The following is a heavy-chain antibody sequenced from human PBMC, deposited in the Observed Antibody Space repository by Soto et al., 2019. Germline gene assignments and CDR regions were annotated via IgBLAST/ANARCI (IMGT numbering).Heavy chain of an antibody. Sequence: QVQLVQSGAEVKKPGSSVKVSCKASGDTFSSYAINWVRQAPGQGLEWMGGIIPMFGTANYAQKFKGRVTITAVDSTTTVYMELSSLRSEDTHLYYCAKVGTADYYESSGYYPPLDYWGQGTLFTVSS. CDR1: GDTFSSYA. CDR3: AKVGTADYYESSGYYPPLDY. D-gene: IGHD3-22*01. J-gene: IGHJ4*02. CDR2: IIPMFGTA. V-gene: IGHV1-69*01.